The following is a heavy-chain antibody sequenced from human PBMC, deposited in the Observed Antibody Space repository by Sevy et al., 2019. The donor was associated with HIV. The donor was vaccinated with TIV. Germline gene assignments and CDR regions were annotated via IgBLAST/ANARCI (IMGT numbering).Heavy chain of an antibody. CDR1: GFTFSSYE. CDR3: ARDRILGYCSSTSCSSYYYGMDV. J-gene: IGHJ6*02. Sequence: GGSLRLSCAASGFTFSSYEMNWVRQAPGKGLEWVSYISSSGSTIYYADSVKGRFTISRDNAKNSLYLQMNSLRAEDMAVYYCARDRILGYCSSTSCSSYYYGMDVWGQGTTVTVSS. D-gene: IGHD2-2*01. CDR2: ISSSGSTI. V-gene: IGHV3-48*03.